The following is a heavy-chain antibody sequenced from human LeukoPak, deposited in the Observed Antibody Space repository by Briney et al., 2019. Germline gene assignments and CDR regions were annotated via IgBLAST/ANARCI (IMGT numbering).Heavy chain of an antibody. Sequence: PSQTLSLTRTVSGGSISSGDYYWSWIRQPPGKGLEWIGYIYYSGSTYYNPSLKSRVTISVDTSKNQFSLKLSSVTAADTAVYYCARVVITFGGVIHPANFDYWGQGTLVTVSS. CDR2: IYYSGST. V-gene: IGHV4-30-4*08. J-gene: IGHJ4*02. D-gene: IGHD3-16*02. CDR1: GGSISSGDYY. CDR3: ARVVITFGGVIHPANFDY.